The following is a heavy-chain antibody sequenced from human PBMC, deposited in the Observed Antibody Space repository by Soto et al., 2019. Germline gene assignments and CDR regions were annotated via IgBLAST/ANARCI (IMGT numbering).Heavy chain of an antibody. CDR2: IYHSGNT. Sequence: QLRLQESGSGLVKPSQTLSLTCAVSGGSVTSGNYAWSWLRQPPGEGLEWIGYIYHSGNTYYNPSLRSRVTISLDRSKNQFSLMLNSVTAADTAVYYCARAGLSSRYYYFDYWGQGSLVTVSS. D-gene: IGHD1-26*01. CDR3: ARAGLSSRYYYFDY. J-gene: IGHJ4*02. CDR1: GGSVTSGNYA. V-gene: IGHV4-30-2*01.